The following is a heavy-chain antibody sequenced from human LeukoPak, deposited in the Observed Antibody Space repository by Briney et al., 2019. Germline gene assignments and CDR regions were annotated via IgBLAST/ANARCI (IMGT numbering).Heavy chain of an antibody. J-gene: IGHJ4*02. CDR2: ISSSSSYI. V-gene: IGHV3-21*01. Sequence: GGSLRISCAASGFTFSSYSRNWVRQAPGKGLEWVSSISSSSSYIYYADSVKGRFTISRDNAKNSLYLQMNSLRAEDTAVYYCARDGLDYYDSSGYYPSDEPVDYWGQGTLVTVSS. CDR3: ARDGLDYYDSSGYYPSDEPVDY. CDR1: GFTFSSYS. D-gene: IGHD3-22*01.